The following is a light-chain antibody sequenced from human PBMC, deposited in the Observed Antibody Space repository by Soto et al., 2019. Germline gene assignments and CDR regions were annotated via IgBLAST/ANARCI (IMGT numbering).Light chain of an antibody. Sequence: EIVLTQSPGTLSLSPGGRATLSCRASQSITSSYLAWYQQKPGQAPRLLIYGASRRATDIPDRFSGSGSGTDFTLTISRLEPEDFAVYYCQLYDSPSYTFGQGTKVDIK. CDR3: QLYDSPSYT. CDR1: QSITSSY. V-gene: IGKV3-20*01. CDR2: GAS. J-gene: IGKJ2*01.